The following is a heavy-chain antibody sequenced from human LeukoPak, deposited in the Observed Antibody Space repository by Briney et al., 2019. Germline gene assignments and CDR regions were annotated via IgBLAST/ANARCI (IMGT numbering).Heavy chain of an antibody. V-gene: IGHV3-11*01. CDR1: EFVFSDYY. CDR2: ISSGGDTK. Sequence: GGSLRLSCAASEFVFSDYYMSWVRQAPGKGLEWVSYISSGGDTKYYADSVKGRFTISRDNAKNSLYLQMNNLRAEDTAVYYCAREMGGNYGSGTFFDLWGQGNMVTVSS. D-gene: IGHD3-10*01. J-gene: IGHJ4*02. CDR3: AREMGGNYGSGTFFDL.